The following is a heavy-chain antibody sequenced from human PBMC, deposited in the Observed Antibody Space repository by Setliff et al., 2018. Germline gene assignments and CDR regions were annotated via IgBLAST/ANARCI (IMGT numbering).Heavy chain of an antibody. CDR1: DDSFTSSRYY. CDR2: ISYSGTP. Sequence: PSETLSLTCTVSDDSFTSSRYYWGWIRQAPGSGLEWIGSISYSGTPYYNASVESRVTISLDTSKNQFSLNLNSATAADTAVYYCARHALSFDSAWDVWGKGTTVTVSS. J-gene: IGHJ6*04. V-gene: IGHV4-39*01. D-gene: IGHD3-9*01. CDR3: ARHALSFDSAWDV.